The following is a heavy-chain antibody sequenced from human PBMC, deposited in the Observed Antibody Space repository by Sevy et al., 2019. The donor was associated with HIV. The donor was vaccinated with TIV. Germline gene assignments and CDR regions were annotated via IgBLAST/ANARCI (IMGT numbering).Heavy chain of an antibody. J-gene: IGHJ4*02. V-gene: IGHV3-23*01. D-gene: IGHD3-22*01. Sequence: GGSLRLSCVASGFTFSSHAMNWVRQVPAKGLEWVSIIGTNGDGRYYADSVKGRFTISRDNSKSTLYLQMNSLRAEDTALYYCSKPIYFYDNSGYSGDYWGQGIRVTVSS. CDR3: SKPIYFYDNSGYSGDY. CDR1: GFTFSSHA. CDR2: IGTNGDGR.